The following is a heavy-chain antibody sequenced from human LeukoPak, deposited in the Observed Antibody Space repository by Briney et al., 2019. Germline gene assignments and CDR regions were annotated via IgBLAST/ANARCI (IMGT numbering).Heavy chain of an antibody. Sequence: GGSLRLSCAASGFTFSNAWMSWVRQAPGKGLEWVGRIKSKTDGGTTDYAAPVKGRFTISRDDSKNTLYLQMNSLKTEDTAVYYCYSSSWDYYLDYWGQGTLVTVSS. J-gene: IGHJ4*02. CDR1: GFTFSNAW. V-gene: IGHV3-15*01. CDR2: IKSKTDGGTT. D-gene: IGHD6-13*01. CDR3: YSSSWDYYLDY.